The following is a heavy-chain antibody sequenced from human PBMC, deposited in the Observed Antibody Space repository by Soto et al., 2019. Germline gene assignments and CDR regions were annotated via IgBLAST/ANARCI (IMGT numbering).Heavy chain of an antibody. CDR1: GFTFSSYA. D-gene: IGHD1-1*01. V-gene: IGHV3-23*01. Sequence: PGGSLRLSCAASGFTFSSYAMTWVRQAPGRGLEWVAATAYSGTFTVYADSVKGRFTLSGDNSKNTLYLQMNSLRVDDTAVYFCARGLELEARVYDYWGQGTLVTVSS. CDR2: TAYSGTFT. CDR3: ARGLELEARVYDY. J-gene: IGHJ4*02.